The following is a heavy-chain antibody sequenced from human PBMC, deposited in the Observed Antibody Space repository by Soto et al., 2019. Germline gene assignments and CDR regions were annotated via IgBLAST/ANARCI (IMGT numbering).Heavy chain of an antibody. D-gene: IGHD1-7*01. J-gene: IGHJ4*02. CDR3: ARGYFGNYPYYIDY. CDR2: INPSGGST. V-gene: IGHV1-46*02. CDR1: GYTFNTYY. Sequence: ASVKVSCKASGYTFNTYYMHWVRQAPGQGLEWMGIINPSGGSTSYAQKFQGRVTMTSDTSTSTVYMELSSLRSEDTAVYSCARGYFGNYPYYIDYWGQGTLVTVSS.